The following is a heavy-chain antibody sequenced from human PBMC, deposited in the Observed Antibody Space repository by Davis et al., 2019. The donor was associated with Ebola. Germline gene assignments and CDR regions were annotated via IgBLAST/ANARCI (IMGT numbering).Heavy chain of an antibody. CDR2: ISWHGRDI. CDR1: GFTFGYYD. CDR3: ASHIELVGGLEV. V-gene: IGHV3-9*01. Sequence: GGSLTLSCEGSGFTFGYYDMHWVPQLPGKGMEWVLGISWHGRDIGYAHSVIGRFTISRANDQSTLYLQMNRLRYVDTAVYYCASHIELVGGLEVWGEGTRVTVSS. D-gene: IGHD2-15*01. J-gene: IGHJ6*04.